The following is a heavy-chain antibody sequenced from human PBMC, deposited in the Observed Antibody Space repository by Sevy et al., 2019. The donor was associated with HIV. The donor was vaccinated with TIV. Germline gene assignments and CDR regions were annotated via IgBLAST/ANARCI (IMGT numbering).Heavy chain of an antibody. J-gene: IGHJ3*02. CDR1: GFTFSSYA. CDR3: ARFPPQRAFDI. CDR2: ISYDGSNT. Sequence: GGSLRLSCVGSGFTFSSYALHWVHQAPDKGLEWVAVISYDGSNTYYADSVKGRFTISRDNSKNTWYLQMNGLRADDTAVFYCARFPPQRAFDIWGQGTTVTVSS. V-gene: IGHV3-30*04.